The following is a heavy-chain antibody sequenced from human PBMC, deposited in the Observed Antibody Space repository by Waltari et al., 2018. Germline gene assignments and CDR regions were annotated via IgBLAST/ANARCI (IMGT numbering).Heavy chain of an antibody. V-gene: IGHV4-34*02. J-gene: IGHJ6*02. Sequence: QVQLQQWGAGQLQPSETLSLTCAVYGGSFSGYYWGWIRQPPGKGLEWIGESKHNGNSNHNPALRSRVTMLVDTSRSQFSLKLNSVTAADTAVYYCVRLEDCTGPGGNCYSGDSFALDVWGQGTTVTVSS. D-gene: IGHD2-8*02. CDR1: GGSFSGYY. CDR3: VRLEDCTGPGGNCYSGDSFALDV. CDR2: SKHNGNS.